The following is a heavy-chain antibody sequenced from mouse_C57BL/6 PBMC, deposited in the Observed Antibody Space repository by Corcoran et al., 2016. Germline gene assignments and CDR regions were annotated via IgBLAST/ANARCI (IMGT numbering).Heavy chain of an antibody. CDR2: IYPGEGDT. V-gene: IGHV1-80*01. CDR1: GYAFSSYW. Sequence: QVQLQQSGAELVKPGASVKISCKASGYAFSSYWMNWVKQRPGKGLEWIGQIYPGEGDTNYNGKFKGKATLTADKSSSTAYMQLSSLTSEDSAVYFCAREEGAGTNFDYWGQGTTLTVSS. CDR3: AREEGAGTNFDY. J-gene: IGHJ2*01. D-gene: IGHD4-1*01.